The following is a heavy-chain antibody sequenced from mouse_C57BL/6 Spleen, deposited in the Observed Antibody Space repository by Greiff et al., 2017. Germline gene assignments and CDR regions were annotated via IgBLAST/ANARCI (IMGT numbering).Heavy chain of an antibody. CDR1: GFTFSDYY. CDR2: INYDGSST. J-gene: IGHJ4*01. D-gene: IGHD4-1*01. Sequence: EVQRVESEGGLVQPGSSMKLSCTASGFTFSDYYMAWVRQVPEKGLEWVANINYDGSSTYYLDSLKSRFIISRDNAKNILYLQMSSLKSEDTATYYCARMEANWGAMDYWGQGTSVTVSS. V-gene: IGHV5-16*01. CDR3: ARMEANWGAMDY.